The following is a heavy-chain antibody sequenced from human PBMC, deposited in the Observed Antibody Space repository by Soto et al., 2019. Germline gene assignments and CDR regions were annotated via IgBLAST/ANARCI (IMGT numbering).Heavy chain of an antibody. CDR2: INPTGSMT. CDR3: ARATGYEHDACDI. CDR1: GYSFITSYH. V-gene: IGHV1-46*01. Sequence: QVQLVQSGAEVKKPGASVKVSCKASGYSFITSYHMHWVRQAPGQGLEWRGIINPTGSMTRYSQKFQGRLTMTRDTSTATDDMELSNLTSEDTAVYVGARATGYEHDACDIWGQGTRVTVSS. D-gene: IGHD5-12*01. J-gene: IGHJ3*02.